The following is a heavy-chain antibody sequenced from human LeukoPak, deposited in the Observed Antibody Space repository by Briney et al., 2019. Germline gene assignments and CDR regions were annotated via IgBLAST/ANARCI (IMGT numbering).Heavy chain of an antibody. CDR3: AGYYDFWSGYSTFDY. V-gene: IGHV4-38-2*02. CDR2: IYHSGST. J-gene: IGHJ4*02. Sequence: PSETLSLTCTFSGYSISSGYYWGWIRQPPGKGLEWIGSIYHSGSTYYNPSLKSRVTISVDTSKNQFSLKLSSVTAADTAVYYCAGYYDFWSGYSTFDYWGQGTQVTVSS. D-gene: IGHD3-3*01. CDR1: GYSISSGYY.